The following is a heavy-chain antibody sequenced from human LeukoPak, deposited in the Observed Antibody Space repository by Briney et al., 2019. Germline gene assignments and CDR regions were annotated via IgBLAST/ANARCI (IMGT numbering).Heavy chain of an antibody. CDR3: ARDQYSSTWYRGAFDV. V-gene: IGHV3-74*01. J-gene: IGHJ3*01. CDR1: GFTFTTSW. CDR2: IESDGTST. D-gene: IGHD6-13*01. Sequence: PRGSLRLSCAASGFTFTTSWMHWFRQAPGKGLVWVSRIESDGTSTTYADSVKGRFTISRDNAKNTLYLRMNSLRAEDTAVYYCARDQYSSTWYRGAFDVWGQGTMVSVSS.